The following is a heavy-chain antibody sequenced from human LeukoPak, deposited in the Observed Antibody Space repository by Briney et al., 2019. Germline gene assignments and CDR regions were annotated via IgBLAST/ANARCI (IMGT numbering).Heavy chain of an antibody. CDR3: ARSYSSSSGFFDY. J-gene: IGHJ4*02. V-gene: IGHV4-4*07. CDR2: IYTSGST. Sequence: KTSETLSLTCTVSGGSISFYYWTWIRQPAGKGLEWIGRIYTSGSTNYNPSLKSRVTMSIDTSKNQFSLKLTSVTAADTAVYYCARSYSSSSGFFDYWGQGTLVTVSS. CDR1: GGSISFYY. D-gene: IGHD6-6*01.